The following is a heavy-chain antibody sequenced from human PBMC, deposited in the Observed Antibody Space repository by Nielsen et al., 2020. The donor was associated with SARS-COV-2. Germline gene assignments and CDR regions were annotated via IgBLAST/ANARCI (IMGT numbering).Heavy chain of an antibody. CDR2: IYYSGST. D-gene: IGHD3-9*01. CDR3: ARSDILTGYYFDY. Sequence: RQAPGKGLEWIGYIYYSGSTNYNPSLKSRVTISVDTSKNQFSLKLSSVTAADTAVYYCARSDILTGYYFDYWGQGTLVTVSS. V-gene: IGHV4-59*01. J-gene: IGHJ4*02.